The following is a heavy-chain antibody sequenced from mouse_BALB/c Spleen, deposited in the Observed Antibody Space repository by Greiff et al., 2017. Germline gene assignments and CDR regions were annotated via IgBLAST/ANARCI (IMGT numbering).Heavy chain of an antibody. V-gene: IGHV5-6-3*01. Sequence: EVKLEESGGGLVQPGGSLKLSCAASGFTFSSYGMSWVRQTPDKRLELVANINSNGGSTYYPDSVKGRFTISRDNAKNTLYLQMSSLKSEDTAMYYCAREEGMPHWYFDVWGAGTTVTVSS. CDR3: AREEGMPHWYFDV. CDR1: GFTFSSYG. J-gene: IGHJ1*01. CDR2: INSNGGST. D-gene: IGHD6-1*01.